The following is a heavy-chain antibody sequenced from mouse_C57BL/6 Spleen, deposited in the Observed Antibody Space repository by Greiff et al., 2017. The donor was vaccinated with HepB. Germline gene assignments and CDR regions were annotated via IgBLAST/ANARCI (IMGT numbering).Heavy chain of an antibody. CDR2: IYPGSGST. CDR1: GYTFTSYW. CDR3: AGGNSAWFAY. V-gene: IGHV1-55*01. J-gene: IGHJ3*01. Sequence: QVQLQQPGAELVKPGASVKMSCKASGYTFTSYWITWVKQRPGPGLEWIGDIYPGSGSTNYNEKFKSKATLTVDTSYSTAYMQLRSLKYEDSAVYCCAGGNSAWFAYWGQGTLVTVSA.